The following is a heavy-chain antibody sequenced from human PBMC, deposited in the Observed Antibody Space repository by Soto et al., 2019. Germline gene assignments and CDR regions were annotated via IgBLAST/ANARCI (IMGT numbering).Heavy chain of an antibody. J-gene: IGHJ3*02. CDR3: ARFDGGYNSRLDAFDI. CDR2: IYYSGST. D-gene: IGHD5-12*01. V-gene: IGHV4-59*01. CDR1: GGSISSYY. Sequence: SETLSLTCTVSGGSISSYYWSWIRQPPGKGLEWIGYIYYSGSTNYNPSLKSRVTISVDTSKNQFSLKLSSVTAADTAVYYCARFDGGYNSRLDAFDIWGQGTMVTVSS.